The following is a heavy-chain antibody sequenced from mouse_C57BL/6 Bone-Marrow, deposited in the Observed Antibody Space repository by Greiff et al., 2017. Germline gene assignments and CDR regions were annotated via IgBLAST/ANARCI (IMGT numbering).Heavy chain of an antibody. Sequence: QVQLQQPGAGLVKPGASVKLSCKASGYTFTSYWMYWVNQRPGKGLEWIGMIHTNSGSTNYNEKFKSKATLTVDNSSSTAYMQLSSLTSEDSAVYYCARGDCSWFAYWGQGTLVTVSA. D-gene: IGHD3-3*01. CDR2: IHTNSGST. J-gene: IGHJ3*01. CDR1: GYTFTSYW. CDR3: ARGDCSWFAY. V-gene: IGHV1-64*01.